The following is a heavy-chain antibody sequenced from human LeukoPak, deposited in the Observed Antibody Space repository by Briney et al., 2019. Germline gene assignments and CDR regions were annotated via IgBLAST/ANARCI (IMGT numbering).Heavy chain of an antibody. D-gene: IGHD5-18*01. CDR3: AKGKRGYSYGFDP. CDR1: AFTFSSYG. Sequence: GGSLTLSSAASAFTFSSYGMHWVRQAPGKGLEWVAFIRYDGSNKYHADSVKGRFTISRDNSKNTMYLQMNSLRAEDTAVYYCAKGKRGYSYGFDPWGQGTLVTVSS. V-gene: IGHV3-30*02. CDR2: IRYDGSNK. J-gene: IGHJ5*01.